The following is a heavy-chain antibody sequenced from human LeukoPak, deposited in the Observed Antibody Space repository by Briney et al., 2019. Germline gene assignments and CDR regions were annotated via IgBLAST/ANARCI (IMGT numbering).Heavy chain of an antibody. J-gene: IGHJ4*02. CDR2: VSDSGRST. CDR3: ARQTGYCSEGTCYFNI. V-gene: IGHV3-23*01. Sequence: QPGGSLRLSCAASGFTFSSYAMSWVRQAPGKGLEWVSAVSDSGRSTSYADSVKGRFTISRVNSKDTLFLQMNRLRAEDTAVYHCARQTGYCSEGTCYFNIWGQGTLVTVSS. CDR1: GFTFSSYA. D-gene: IGHD2-15*01.